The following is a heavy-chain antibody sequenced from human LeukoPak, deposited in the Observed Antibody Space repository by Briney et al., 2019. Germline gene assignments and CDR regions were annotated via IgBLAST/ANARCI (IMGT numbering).Heavy chain of an antibody. D-gene: IGHD3-22*01. CDR2: IYYSGST. Sequence: PSETRSLTCTVSGGSISSSSYYWGWIRQPPGKGLEWIGSIYYSGSTYYNPSLKSRVTISVDTSKNQFSLKLSSVTAADTAVYYCARESYDSSGYYYPFDYWGQGTLVTVSS. CDR3: ARESYDSSGYYYPFDY. J-gene: IGHJ4*02. CDR1: GGSISSSSYY. V-gene: IGHV4-39*07.